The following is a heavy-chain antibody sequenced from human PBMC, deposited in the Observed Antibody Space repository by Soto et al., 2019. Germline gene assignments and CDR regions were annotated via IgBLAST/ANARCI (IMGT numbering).Heavy chain of an antibody. V-gene: IGHV3-7*03. J-gene: IGHJ4*02. D-gene: IGHD1-26*01. CDR1: GLTFSRYW. CDR3: ATYSGSFQL. Sequence: EVQLVESGGGLVQPGGSMRLPCAASGLTFSRYWMSWVRQAPGKGLEWVANIKQDGSEKSFVDSVKGRFTISRDNAKNSLYLQMNSLRAEDTAVYYCATYSGSFQLWGQGTLVTVSS. CDR2: IKQDGSEK.